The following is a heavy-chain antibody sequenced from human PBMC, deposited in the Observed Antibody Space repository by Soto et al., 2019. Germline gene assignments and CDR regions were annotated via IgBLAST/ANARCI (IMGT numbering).Heavy chain of an antibody. CDR2: ISGNNGNT. CDR3: VRRVVTTLDDAFDI. CDR1: GYNFNNYG. J-gene: IGHJ3*02. Sequence: QVPLVQSGPEVKKPGASVTLSCKASGYNFNNYGISWVRQAPGQGLEWMGWISGNNGNTKYGQKFQGRVSLTTDSSTSTAYMEMRSLRSEDTADYYCVRRVVTTLDDAFDIWGPGTRVTVSS. V-gene: IGHV1-18*01. D-gene: IGHD2-21*02.